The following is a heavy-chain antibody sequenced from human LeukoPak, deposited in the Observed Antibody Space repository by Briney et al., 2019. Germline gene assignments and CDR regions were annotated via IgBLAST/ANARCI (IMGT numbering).Heavy chain of an antibody. CDR2: IYTSGST. J-gene: IGHJ6*03. CDR3: ARDWRPSIAAAGRPYYYYMDV. V-gene: IGHV4-4*07. Sequence: PSETLSLICTVSGGSISSYYWSWIRQPAGKGLEWIGRIYTSGSTNYNPSLKSRVTMSVDTSKNQFSLKLSSVTAADTAVYYCARDWRPSIAAAGRPYYYYMDVWGKGTTVTVSS. CDR1: GGSISSYY. D-gene: IGHD6-13*01.